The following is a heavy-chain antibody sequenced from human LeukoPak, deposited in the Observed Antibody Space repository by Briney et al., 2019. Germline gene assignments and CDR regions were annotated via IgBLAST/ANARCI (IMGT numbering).Heavy chain of an antibody. CDR1: GGSISSYY. CDR3: ARDSVGATTDY. J-gene: IGHJ4*02. CDR2: IYYSGST. D-gene: IGHD1-26*01. Sequence: SETLSLTCTVSGGSISSYYWSWIRQPPGKGLEWIGSIYYSGSTYYNPSLKSRVTISVDTSKNQFSLKLSSVTAADAAVYYCARDSVGATTDYWGQGTLVTVSS. V-gene: IGHV4-59*12.